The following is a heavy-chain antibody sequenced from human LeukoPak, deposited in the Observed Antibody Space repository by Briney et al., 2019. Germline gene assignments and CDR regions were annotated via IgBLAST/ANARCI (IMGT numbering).Heavy chain of an antibody. J-gene: IGHJ6*02. V-gene: IGHV1-18*01. CDR3: ARDVRDIVVVVAAYYYYGMDV. CDR1: GYTFTSYG. D-gene: IGHD2-15*01. Sequence: ASVKVSCKASGYTFTSYGISWVRQAPGQGLEWMGWISAYNGNTNYAQKLQGRVTMTTDTSTSTAYMELRSLRSDDTAVHYCARDVRDIVVVVAAYYYYGMDVWGQGTTVTVSS. CDR2: ISAYNGNT.